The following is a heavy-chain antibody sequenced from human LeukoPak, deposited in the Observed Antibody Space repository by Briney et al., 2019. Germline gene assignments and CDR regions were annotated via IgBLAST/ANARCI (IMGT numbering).Heavy chain of an antibody. CDR1: GFIFSTYA. J-gene: IGHJ5*02. D-gene: IGHD3-10*01. CDR3: AKSYYYGSGSYSRNNWFDP. CDR2: ISGSGGTT. Sequence: PGGSLRLSCTASGFIFSTYAMSWVRQAPGKGLEWVSGISGSGGTTYYADSVKGRFTISRDNSKNTLYLQMDSLRAEDTAVYHCAKSYYYGSGSYSRNNWFDPWGQGTLVTVSS. V-gene: IGHV3-23*01.